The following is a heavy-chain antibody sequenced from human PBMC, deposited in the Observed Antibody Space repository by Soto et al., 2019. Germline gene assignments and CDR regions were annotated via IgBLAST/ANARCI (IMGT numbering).Heavy chain of an antibody. CDR1: GFTFTRYS. CDR3: AKVRDV. Sequence: GALRLSCAASGFTFTRYSMNWVRQAPGKGLEWVSSISSTTNYIYYADSMEGRFTVSRDSSKDTLYLQMNSLRAEDTAVYYSAKVRDVGGQGTPVTASS. J-gene: IGHJ6*02. V-gene: IGHV3-21*04. CDR2: ISSTTNYI.